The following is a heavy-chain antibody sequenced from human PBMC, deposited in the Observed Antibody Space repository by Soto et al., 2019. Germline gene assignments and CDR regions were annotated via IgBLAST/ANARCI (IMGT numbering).Heavy chain of an antibody. Sequence: QVHLQESGPGLVKPSETLSLTCTVSGGAISTYYWTWIRQPAGKGLEWIGRIYSSGSTKYNPSLQSRVTNSRDTSNHQFSLRLTSVTAADTAVYYCARGQRFSDWFDPWGQGTLVTVSS. J-gene: IGHJ5*02. CDR1: GGAISTYY. CDR3: ARGQRFSDWFDP. V-gene: IGHV4-4*07. CDR2: IYSSGST. D-gene: IGHD3-3*01.